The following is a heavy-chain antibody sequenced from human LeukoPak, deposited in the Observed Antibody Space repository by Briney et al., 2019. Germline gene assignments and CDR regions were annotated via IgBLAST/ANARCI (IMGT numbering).Heavy chain of an antibody. CDR3: ASTRGYSYGSSVPSDY. Sequence: KPSETLSLTCAVYGGSFSGYYWSWIRQPPGKGLEWIGEINHSGSTNYNPSLKSRVTISVDTSKNQFSLKLSSVTAADTAVYYCASTRGYSYGSSVPSDYWGQGTLVTVSS. CDR1: GGSFSGYY. D-gene: IGHD5-18*01. CDR2: INHSGST. J-gene: IGHJ4*02. V-gene: IGHV4-34*01.